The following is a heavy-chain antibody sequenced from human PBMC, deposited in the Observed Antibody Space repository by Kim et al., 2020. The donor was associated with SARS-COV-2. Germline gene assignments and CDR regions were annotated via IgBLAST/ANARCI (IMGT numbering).Heavy chain of an antibody. Sequence: ASVKVSCKASGYTFNNYDINWVRQATGQGLEWMGWMNPNSGNTGSAQKFQGRVTMTRNTSISTAYMELSGLKSEDTAIYYCAFRSTVTTTIDYWGQGTLVSVSS. J-gene: IGHJ4*02. CDR2: MNPNSGNT. D-gene: IGHD4-17*01. V-gene: IGHV1-8*01. CDR1: GYTFNNYD. CDR3: AFRSTVTTTIDY.